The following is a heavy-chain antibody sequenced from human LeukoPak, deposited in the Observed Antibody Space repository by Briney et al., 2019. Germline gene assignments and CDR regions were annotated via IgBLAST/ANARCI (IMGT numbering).Heavy chain of an antibody. Sequence: GGSLRLSCAASGFTFRSYGMHWVRQAPGKGLEWVAVISYDGSNKYYADSVKGRFTISRDNSKNTLYLQMNSLRAEDTAVYYCARAISYYDSSGYYPGGYWGQGTLVTVSS. CDR2: ISYDGSNK. D-gene: IGHD3-22*01. V-gene: IGHV3-30*03. CDR1: GFTFRSYG. J-gene: IGHJ4*02. CDR3: ARAISYYDSSGYYPGGY.